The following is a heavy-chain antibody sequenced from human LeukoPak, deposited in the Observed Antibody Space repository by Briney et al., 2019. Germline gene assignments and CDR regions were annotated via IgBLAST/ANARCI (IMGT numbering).Heavy chain of an antibody. J-gene: IGHJ4*02. D-gene: IGHD5-12*01. CDR3: ARHLSGITGYTYGRGIDY. CDR1: GFTVSSNY. V-gene: IGHV3-7*01. Sequence: GGSLRLSCAASGFTVSSNYMSWVRQAPGKGLEWVANIKQDGSEKYYVDSVKGRFTISRDNAKKSLYLQMNSLGAEDTAVYYCARHLSGITGYTYGRGIDYWGQGTLLTVSS. CDR2: IKQDGSEK.